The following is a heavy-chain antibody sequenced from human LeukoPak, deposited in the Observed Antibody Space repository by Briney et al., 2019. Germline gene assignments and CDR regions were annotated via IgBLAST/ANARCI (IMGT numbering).Heavy chain of an antibody. Sequence: GGSLRLSCAASGFTFSSYSMNWVRQAPGKGLEWVSSISSSSSYTYYADSVKGRFTISRDNAKNSLYLQMNSLRAEDTAVYYCARVMIAVAGTGDAFDIWGQGTMVTVSS. V-gene: IGHV3-21*01. CDR2: ISSSSSYT. D-gene: IGHD6-19*01. J-gene: IGHJ3*02. CDR1: GFTFSSYS. CDR3: ARVMIAVAGTGDAFDI.